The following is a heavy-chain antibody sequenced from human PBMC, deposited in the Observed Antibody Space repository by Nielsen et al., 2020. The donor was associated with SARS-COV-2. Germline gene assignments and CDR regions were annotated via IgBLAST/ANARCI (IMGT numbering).Heavy chain of an antibody. CDR3: ARDQGQRWGIAVDS. J-gene: IGHJ4*02. CDR1: GYTFTSYG. D-gene: IGHD6-13*01. CDR2: VSGYNGNT. Sequence: ASVKVSCKTSGYTFTSYGISWVRQAPGQGLEWMGWVSGYNGNTDYAQNFRGRVSMTTDTSTSTAYMELRSLRSDDTAVYYCARDQGQRWGIAVDSWGQGTLVTVSS. V-gene: IGHV1-18*01.